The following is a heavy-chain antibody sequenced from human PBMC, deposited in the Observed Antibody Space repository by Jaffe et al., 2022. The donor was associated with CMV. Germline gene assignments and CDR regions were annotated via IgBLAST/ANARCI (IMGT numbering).Heavy chain of an antibody. J-gene: IGHJ5*02. CDR3: ARDSGLLRPLDL. V-gene: IGHV1-18*04. CDR2: ISTSSGNT. D-gene: IGHD3-10*01. CDR1: GFTFTNYY. Sequence: QVHLMQSGPEVKKPGASVKVSCSASGFTFTNYYISWVRQAPGQRPEWLGWISTSSGNTNYAPNLQGRVTMTTDTSTSTAYMELRSLRSDDTALYFCARDSGLLRPLDLWGQGTLVAVSS.